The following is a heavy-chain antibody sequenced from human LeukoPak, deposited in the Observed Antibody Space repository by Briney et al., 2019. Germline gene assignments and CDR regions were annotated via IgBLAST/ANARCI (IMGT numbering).Heavy chain of an antibody. Sequence: PGGSLRLSCAASGFTFSSYGMHWVRQAPGKGLEWVAFIRYDGSNKYYADSVKGRFTISRDDSKNTLYLQMNSLRAEDTAVYYCAKESLDVGFAYFDYWGQGTLVTVSS. J-gene: IGHJ4*02. CDR3: AKESLDVGFAYFDY. CDR1: GFTFSSYG. D-gene: IGHD6-6*01. V-gene: IGHV3-30*02. CDR2: IRYDGSNK.